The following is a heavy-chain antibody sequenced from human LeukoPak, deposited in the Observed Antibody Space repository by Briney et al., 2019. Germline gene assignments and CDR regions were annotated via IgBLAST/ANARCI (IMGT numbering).Heavy chain of an antibody. D-gene: IGHD1-14*01. V-gene: IGHV4-31*03. CDR2: IYYSGST. J-gene: IGHJ6*02. CDR1: GGSISSGGYY. Sequence: SQTLSLTCTVSGGSISSGGYYWSWIRQHPGKGLEWIGYIYYSGSTYYNPSLKSRVTISVDTSKNQFSLKLSSVAAADTAVYYCATQSWDPEDYYYYGMDVWGQGTTVTVSS. CDR3: ATQSWDPEDYYYYGMDV.